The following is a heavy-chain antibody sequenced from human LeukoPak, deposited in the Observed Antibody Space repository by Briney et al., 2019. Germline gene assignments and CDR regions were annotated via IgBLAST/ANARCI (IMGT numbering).Heavy chain of an antibody. CDR2: INPNSGGT. CDR3: AGDGRLRASEYFFDQ. J-gene: IGHJ4*02. Sequence: ASVKVSCKASGYTFTGYYMHWVRQAPGQGLEWMGWINPNSGGTNYAQKFQGRVTMTRDTSISTAYMELSSLRSEDTALYFCAGDGRLRASEYFFDQWGQGTLVTVSS. D-gene: IGHD2/OR15-2a*01. V-gene: IGHV1-2*02. CDR1: GYTFTGYY.